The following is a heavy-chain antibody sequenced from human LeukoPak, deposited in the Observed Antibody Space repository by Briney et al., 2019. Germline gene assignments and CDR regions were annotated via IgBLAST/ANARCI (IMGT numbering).Heavy chain of an antibody. D-gene: IGHD1-26*01. CDR2: IYPGDSDT. V-gene: IGHV5-51*01. CDR3: ARVGATTAMSISSLDY. J-gene: IGHJ4*02. CDR1: GYSFTSYW. Sequence: GESLKISCKGFGYSFTSYWIGWVRQMPGKGLEWMGIIYPGDSDTRYSPSFQGQVTISADKSISTAYLQWSSLKASDTAMYYCARVGATTAMSISSLDYWGQGTLVTVSS.